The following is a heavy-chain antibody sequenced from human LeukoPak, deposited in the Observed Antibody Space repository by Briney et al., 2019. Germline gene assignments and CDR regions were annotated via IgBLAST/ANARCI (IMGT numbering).Heavy chain of an antibody. CDR3: AKDYEYNSNTWYFH. D-gene: IGHD6-13*01. V-gene: IGHV3-23*01. CDR2: IIENGGET. CDR1: GFTFNKFA. J-gene: IGHJ4*02. Sequence: GGSLRLSCAASGFTFNKFAMSWVRQAPGKGLEWVSGIIENGGETYYADSVRGRFTISRDNSKNTLYLQMNSLRAEDTAVYYCAKDYEYNSNTWYFHWGRGTLVSVSS.